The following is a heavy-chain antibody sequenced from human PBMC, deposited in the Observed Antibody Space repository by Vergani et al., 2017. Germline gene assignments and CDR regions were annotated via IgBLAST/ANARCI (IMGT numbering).Heavy chain of an antibody. D-gene: IGHD2-2*02. CDR2: IYHTEDT. CDR3: ATIGYRRWGYYFDY. Sequence: QVQLQESGPRLVKPPGTLSLTCNVSGASISSGHWWSWVRQPPGKGLEWIGEIYHTEDTKYSPSLKSRVTVSVDESRNLFSLRLNSVTAADTAVYYCATIGYRRWGYYFDYWGQGILVTVSS. J-gene: IGHJ4*02. V-gene: IGHV4-4*03. CDR1: GASISSGHW.